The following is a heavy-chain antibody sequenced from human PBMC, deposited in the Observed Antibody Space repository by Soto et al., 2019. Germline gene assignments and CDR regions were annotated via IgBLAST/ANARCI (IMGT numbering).Heavy chain of an antibody. CDR1: GGSISSGGYS. J-gene: IGHJ4*02. CDR2: IYHSGST. Sequence: SETLSLTCSVSGGSISSGGYSWSWIRQPPGKGLECIGYIYHSGSTYYSPSLKSRVTISVDRSKNQFSLKLSSVTAADTAVYYCARGPPLGYWGQGTLVTVSS. V-gene: IGHV4-30-2*01. CDR3: ARGPPLGY.